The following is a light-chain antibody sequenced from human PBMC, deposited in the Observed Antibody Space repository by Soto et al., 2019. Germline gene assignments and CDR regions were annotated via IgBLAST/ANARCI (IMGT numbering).Light chain of an antibody. CDR2: DAS. Sequence: EIVLTQSPATLSLSPGERATLSCRASQSVSSYLAWYQQKPGQAPRLLIYDASNGATGIPARFSGSGSGTDFTLTISSLEPEDFAVYYCQQRSNWPPGYTFGQGT. J-gene: IGKJ2*01. V-gene: IGKV3-11*01. CDR1: QSVSSY. CDR3: QQRSNWPPGYT.